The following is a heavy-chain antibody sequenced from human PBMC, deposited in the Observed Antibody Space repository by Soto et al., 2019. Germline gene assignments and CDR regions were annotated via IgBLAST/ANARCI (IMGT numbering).Heavy chain of an antibody. CDR1: GYTFTSYG. CDR3: ARRVRAAAGRLTYFEWFDP. Sequence: QVQLVQSGAEVKKPGASVKVSCKASGYTFTSYGISWVRQAPGQGLEWMGWISAYNGNTNYAQKLQGRVTMTTDTXXSXAXXELRSLRSDDTAVYYCARRVRAAAGRLTYFEWFDPWGQGTLVTVSS. J-gene: IGHJ5*02. D-gene: IGHD6-13*01. V-gene: IGHV1-18*01. CDR2: ISAYNGNT.